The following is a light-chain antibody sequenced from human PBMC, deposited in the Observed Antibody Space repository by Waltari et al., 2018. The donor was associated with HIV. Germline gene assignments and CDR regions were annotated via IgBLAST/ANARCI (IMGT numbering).Light chain of an antibody. CDR2: ATS. Sequence: AIQMTQSPSSLSASVGDRVTITCRASQGIRSDLGWYQQKPGKAPNLLIYATSNLQSGVPSRFSGSGSGTEFTLTISSLQPEDFATYYCLQNYNYPWTFGQGTKVEIK. CDR3: LQNYNYPWT. J-gene: IGKJ1*01. CDR1: QGIRSD. V-gene: IGKV1-6*02.